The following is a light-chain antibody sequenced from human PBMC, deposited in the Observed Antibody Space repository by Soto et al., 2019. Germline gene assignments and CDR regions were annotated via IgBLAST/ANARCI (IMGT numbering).Light chain of an antibody. Sequence: DIQLTQSPSFLSASVGDRVTITCRASQGISSYLAWYQQKPGKAPKLLIYVVSTLQSGVPSRFSGSGSGTEFTLTISSLQPEDLATYYCQQLNSYPITFGQGTRLEIK. V-gene: IGKV1-9*01. CDR2: VVS. J-gene: IGKJ5*01. CDR1: QGISSY. CDR3: QQLNSYPIT.